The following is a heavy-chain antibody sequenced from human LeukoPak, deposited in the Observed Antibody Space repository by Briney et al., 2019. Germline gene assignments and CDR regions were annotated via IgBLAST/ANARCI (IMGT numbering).Heavy chain of an antibody. CDR2: IYPGDSDT. J-gene: IGHJ4*02. V-gene: IGHV5-51*01. Sequence: GESLKISFKAPGYSFATYWIAWVRQIPGKGLEWMAIIYPGDSDTRYSPSFEGQVTVSADKSITTAYLQWSSLKASDTAMYYCARRYYGDYLDFFDYWGQGTLVSVSS. CDR3: ARRYYGDYLDFFDY. CDR1: GYSFATYW. D-gene: IGHD4-17*01.